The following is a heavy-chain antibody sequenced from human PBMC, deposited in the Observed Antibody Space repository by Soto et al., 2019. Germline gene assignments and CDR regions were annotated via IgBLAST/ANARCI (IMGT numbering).Heavy chain of an antibody. V-gene: IGHV1-46*01. CDR2: INPSGGST. J-gene: IGHJ5*02. CDR1: GYTFTSYY. D-gene: IGHD2-15*01. Sequence: GASVKVSCKASGYTFTSYYMHWVRQAPGQGLEWMGIINPSGGSTSYAQKLQGRVTMTRDTSTSTVYMELSSLRSEDTAVYYCARGAECRGYCLKKFAWLDPWGQGTLVTVSS. CDR3: ARGAECRGYCLKKFAWLDP.